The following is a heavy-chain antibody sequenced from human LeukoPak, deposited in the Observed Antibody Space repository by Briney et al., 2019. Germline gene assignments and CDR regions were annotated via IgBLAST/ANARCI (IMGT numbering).Heavy chain of an antibody. CDR1: GGTFSSYA. Sequence: ASVTVSCKASGGTFSSYAISWVRQAPGQGLEWMGGIIPIFGTANYAQKFQGRVTITADESTSTAYMELSSLRSEDTAVYYCARDNEDCSSTSCYAGPVLDYWGQGTLVTVSS. J-gene: IGHJ4*02. CDR3: ARDNEDCSSTSCYAGPVLDY. CDR2: IIPIFGTA. V-gene: IGHV1-69*13. D-gene: IGHD2-2*01.